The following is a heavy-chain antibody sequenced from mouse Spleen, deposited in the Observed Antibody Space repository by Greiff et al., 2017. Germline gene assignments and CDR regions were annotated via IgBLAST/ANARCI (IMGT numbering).Heavy chain of an antibody. V-gene: IGHV1-82*01. CDR3: ARLGKAGTAAMDY. Sequence: QVQLKESGPELVKPGASVKISCKASGYAFSSSWMNWVKQRPGKGLEWIGRIYPGDGDTNYNGKFKGKATLTADKSSSTAYMQLSSLTSEDSAVYCCARLGKAGTAAMDYGGQGTSVTVSS. D-gene: IGHD4-1*01. J-gene: IGHJ4*01. CDR2: IYPGDGDT. CDR1: GYAFSSSW.